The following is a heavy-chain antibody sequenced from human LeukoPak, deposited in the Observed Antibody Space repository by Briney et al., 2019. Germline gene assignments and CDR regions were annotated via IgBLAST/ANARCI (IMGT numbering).Heavy chain of an antibody. D-gene: IGHD3-16*02. V-gene: IGHV3-64*01. J-gene: IGHJ3*02. CDR1: GFTFSSYA. CDR3: ARDRMITFGGVIAPGAFDI. Sequence: GGSLRLSCAASGFTFSSYAMPWVRQAPGKGLEYVSAISSNGGSTYYANSVKGRFTISRDNSKNTLYLQMGSLRAEDMAVYYCARDRMITFGGVIAPGAFDIWGQGTMVTVSS. CDR2: ISSNGGST.